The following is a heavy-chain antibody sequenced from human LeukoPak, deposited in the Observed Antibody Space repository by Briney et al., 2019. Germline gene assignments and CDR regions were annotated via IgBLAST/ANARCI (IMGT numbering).Heavy chain of an antibody. J-gene: IGHJ4*02. CDR3: ARWGLSGDYSYLDY. D-gene: IGHD1-26*01. Sequence: SETLSLTCTVSGGSISSHYWSWIRQPPGKGLEWIGYIYYSGSTNYNPSLKSRVTISVDTSRNQFSLKLTSVTAADTAVYYCARWGLSGDYSYLDYWGQGTLVTVSS. CDR1: GGSISSHY. V-gene: IGHV4-59*08. CDR2: IYYSGST.